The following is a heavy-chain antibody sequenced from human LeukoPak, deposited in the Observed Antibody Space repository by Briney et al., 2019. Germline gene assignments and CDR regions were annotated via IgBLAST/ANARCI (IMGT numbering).Heavy chain of an antibody. CDR3: ARDPTYRDAFDI. V-gene: IGHV4-61*02. CDR2: IYTSGST. D-gene: IGHD2-2*01. J-gene: IGHJ3*02. CDR1: GGSISSGSYY. Sequence: SETLSLTCTVSGGSISSGSYYWSWIRQPAGKGLEWIGRIYTSGSTNCNPSLKSRVTISVDTSKNQFSLKLSSVTAADTAVYYCARDPTYRDAFDIWGQGTMVTVSS.